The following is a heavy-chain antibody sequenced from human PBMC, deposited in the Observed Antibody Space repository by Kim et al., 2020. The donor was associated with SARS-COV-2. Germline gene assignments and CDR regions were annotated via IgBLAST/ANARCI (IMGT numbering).Heavy chain of an antibody. CDR1: GFIFSNYA. D-gene: IGHD3-22*01. V-gene: IGHV3-23*01. CDR2: ISGSGGST. Sequence: GGSLRLSCAASGFIFSNYAMSWVRQAPGKGLEWVSGISGSGGSTYYTDSVKGRFTISRDNSKNTLFLQMNSLRGEDTAVYYCAKDQYYYDSSGYYRVPFDFDYSGHGTLVTVSS. CDR3: AKDQYYYDSSGYYRVPFDFDY. J-gene: IGHJ4*01.